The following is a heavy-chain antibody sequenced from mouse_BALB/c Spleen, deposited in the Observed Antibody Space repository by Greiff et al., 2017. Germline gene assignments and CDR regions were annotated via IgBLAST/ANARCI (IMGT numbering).Heavy chain of an antibody. CDR3: ASRGTVFDY. J-gene: IGHJ2*01. CDR1: GYTFTDYW. CDR2: IDTSDSYT. V-gene: IGHV1-69*01. D-gene: IGHD3-3*01. Sequence: VQLQQPGAELVMPGASVKMSCKASGYTFTDYWMHWVKQRPGQGLEWIGAIDTSDSYTSYNQKFKGKATLTVDESSSTAYMQLSSLTSEDSAVYYCASRGTVFDYWGQGTTLTVSS.